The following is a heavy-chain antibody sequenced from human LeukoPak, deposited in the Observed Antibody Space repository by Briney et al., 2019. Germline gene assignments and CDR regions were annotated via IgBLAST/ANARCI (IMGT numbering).Heavy chain of an antibody. V-gene: IGHV3-23*01. J-gene: IGHJ3*02. Sequence: GGSLRLSCAASGFTFSSYAMSWVRQVPGKGLEWVSGISGSGGSTYYADSVKGRFTISRDNSKNTLYLQMNSLRAEDTAVYYCAKNPRHRSPADAFDIWGQGTMVTVSS. CDR1: GFTFSSYA. CDR3: AKNPRHRSPADAFDI. CDR2: ISGSGGST.